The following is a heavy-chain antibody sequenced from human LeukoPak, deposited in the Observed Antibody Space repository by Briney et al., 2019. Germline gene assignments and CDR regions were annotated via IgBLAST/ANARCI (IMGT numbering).Heavy chain of an antibody. CDR3: ARAAYYYDSSGYYDY. V-gene: IGHV4-61*02. D-gene: IGHD3-22*01. CDR1: GGSISSGSYY. CDR2: IYSSGST. Sequence: SETLSLTCTVSGGSISSGSYYWNWIRQPAGKGLEWIGRIYSSGSTNYNPSLKSRVTISVDTSKNQFSLKLSSVTAADTAVYYCARAAYYYDSSGYYDYWGQGTLVTVSS. J-gene: IGHJ4*02.